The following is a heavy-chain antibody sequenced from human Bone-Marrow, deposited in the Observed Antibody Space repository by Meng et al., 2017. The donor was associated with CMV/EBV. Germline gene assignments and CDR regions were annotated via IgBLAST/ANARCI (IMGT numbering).Heavy chain of an antibody. V-gene: IGHV4-34*01. CDR2: INHSGST. J-gene: IGHJ2*01. CDR3: ARAKKATGTAYFDL. Sequence: QVQLQQWGAGLLTPPETLLTTSAVYGGSFSGYYWSWIRQPPGKGLEWSGEINHSGSTNYNPSLKSRVTISVDTSKNQFSLKLSSVTAADTAVYYCARAKKATGTAYFDLWGRGTLVTVSS. CDR1: GGSFSGYY. D-gene: IGHD2-21*02.